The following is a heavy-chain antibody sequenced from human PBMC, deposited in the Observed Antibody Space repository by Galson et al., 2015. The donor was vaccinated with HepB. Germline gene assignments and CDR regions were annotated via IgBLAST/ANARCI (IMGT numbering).Heavy chain of an antibody. J-gene: IGHJ5*02. CDR2: ISSSSSYI. CDR3: AREGAYYDFWSGQSRADWFDP. V-gene: IGHV3-21*01. Sequence: SLRLSCAASGFTFSRYSMNWVRQAPGKGLEWVSSISSSSSYIYYADSVKGRFTISRDNAKNSLYLQMNSLRAEDTAVYYCAREGAYYDFWSGQSRADWFDPWGQGTLVTVSS. CDR1: GFTFSRYS. D-gene: IGHD3-3*01.